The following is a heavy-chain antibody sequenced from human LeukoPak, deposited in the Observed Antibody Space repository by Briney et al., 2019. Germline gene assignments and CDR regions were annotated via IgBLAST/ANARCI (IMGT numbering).Heavy chain of an antibody. CDR3: AKDLGDYGDYEFDY. Sequence: GGSLRLSCAASRFTFSSYGMHWVRQAPGKGLEWVAVISYDGSNKYYADSVKGRFTISRDNSKNTLYLQMNSLRAEDTAVYYCAKDLGDYGDYEFDYWGQGTLVTVSS. V-gene: IGHV3-30*18. CDR1: RFTFSSYG. CDR2: ISYDGSNK. D-gene: IGHD4-17*01. J-gene: IGHJ4*02.